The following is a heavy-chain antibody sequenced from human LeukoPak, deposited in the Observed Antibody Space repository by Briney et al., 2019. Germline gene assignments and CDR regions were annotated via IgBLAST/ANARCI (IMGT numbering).Heavy chain of an antibody. CDR2: IRGNAYGGTT. CDR1: GFTFGDYA. D-gene: IGHD6-13*01. Sequence: PGGSLRLSCTASGFTFGDYAMSWFRQAPGKGLEWVGFIRGNAYGGTTEYAASVKGRFTISRDDSKSIAYLQMNSLKTEDTAVYYCTRDGSWFHFANWGQGTLVTVSS. J-gene: IGHJ4*02. V-gene: IGHV3-49*03. CDR3: TRDGSWFHFAN.